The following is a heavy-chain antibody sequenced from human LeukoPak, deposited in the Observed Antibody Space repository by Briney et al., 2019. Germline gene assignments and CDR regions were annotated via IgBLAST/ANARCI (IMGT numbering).Heavy chain of an antibody. Sequence: GGSLRLSCAASGFTFSSHSMNWVRQAPGKGLEWVSYISTSSNTIYYADSMKGRFTISRDNAKNSLYLQMNSLRDEDTAVYYCARDRGYYYDYWGQGTLVTVSS. J-gene: IGHJ4*02. D-gene: IGHD3-10*01. CDR3: ARDRGYYYDY. V-gene: IGHV3-48*02. CDR1: GFTFSSHS. CDR2: ISTSSNTI.